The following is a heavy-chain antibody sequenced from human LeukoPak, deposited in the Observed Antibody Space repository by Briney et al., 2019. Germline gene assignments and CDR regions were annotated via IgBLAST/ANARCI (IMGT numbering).Heavy chain of an antibody. V-gene: IGHV4-34*01. CDR1: GGSFSGYY. CDR3: ARGRVVAATKGLYYYYYYMDV. J-gene: IGHJ6*03. Sequence: SETLSLTXAVYGGSFSGYYWSWIRQPPGKGLEWIGEINHSGSTNYNPSLKSRVTISVDTSKNQSSLKLSSVTAADTAVYYCARGRVVAATKGLYYYYYYMDVWGKGTTVTVSS. D-gene: IGHD2-15*01. CDR2: INHSGST.